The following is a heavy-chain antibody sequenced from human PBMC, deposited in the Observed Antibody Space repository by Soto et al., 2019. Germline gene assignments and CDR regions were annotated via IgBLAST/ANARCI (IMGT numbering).Heavy chain of an antibody. D-gene: IGHD1-26*01. CDR1: GFTFSVSS. V-gene: IGHV3-73*01. CDR2: IRSRANHYAT. Sequence: EVQLVESGGGLVRPGGSVRLSCAASGFTFSVSSMHWVRQASGKGLEWLGRIRSRANHYATKYRESLKGRVIISRDDSQDTMFLEMSSLRTEDTAMYYCALDGAGFGHWGQGTLVTVSS. CDR3: ALDGAGFGH. J-gene: IGHJ4*02.